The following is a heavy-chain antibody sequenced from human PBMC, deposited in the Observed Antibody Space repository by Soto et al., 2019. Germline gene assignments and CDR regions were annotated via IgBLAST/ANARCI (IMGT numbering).Heavy chain of an antibody. CDR1: GGTFNSYA. J-gene: IGHJ6*02. CDR2: IIPIFGTT. D-gene: IGHD1-1*01. V-gene: IGHV1-69*12. CDR3: ARGIVTGSEYNYYYYGMDV. Sequence: QVQLVQSGAEVKMPGSSVKVSCKASGGTFNSYAIDWVRQAPGQGLEWMGGIIPIFGTTNYPQKLQGRVKLTADESTRTAYMELSTLRSEDTAAYYCARGIVTGSEYNYYYYGMDVWGQGTTVTVSS.